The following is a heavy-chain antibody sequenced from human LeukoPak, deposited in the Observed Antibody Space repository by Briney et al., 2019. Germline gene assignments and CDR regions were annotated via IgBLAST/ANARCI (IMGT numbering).Heavy chain of an antibody. CDR2: VNPNSGNT. V-gene: IGHV1-8*01. D-gene: IGHD5-18*01. CDR3: AKRGYSYGDFDY. CDR1: XXXFXSXD. Sequence: CXAXXXXFXSXDIHWVRQATGQGLEWMGWVNPNSGNTGYAQKFQGRVTMTRNTSISTAYMELSSLRSEDTAVYYCAKRGYSYGDFDYWGQGTLVTVSS. J-gene: IGHJ4*02.